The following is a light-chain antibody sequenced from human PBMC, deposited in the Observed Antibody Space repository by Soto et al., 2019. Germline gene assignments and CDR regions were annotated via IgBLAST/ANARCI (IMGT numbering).Light chain of an antibody. Sequence: DTQMTQSPSTLSGSVGDRVTITCRASQTISSWLAWYQQKPGKAPKLLVYKASTLKSGVPSRFSGSGSGTEFNLTISSLQPDDFATYYCQQYNRYSEAFGQGTKVELK. V-gene: IGKV1-5*03. CDR3: QQYNRYSEA. CDR1: QTISSW. J-gene: IGKJ1*01. CDR2: KAS.